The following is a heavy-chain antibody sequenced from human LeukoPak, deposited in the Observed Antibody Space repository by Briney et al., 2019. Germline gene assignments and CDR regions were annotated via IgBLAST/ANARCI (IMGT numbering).Heavy chain of an antibody. CDR2: INGDGSST. Sequence: GSLRLSCAASGFTFSSYWMHWVRQAPGKGLVWVSRINGDGSSTSYADSVKGRFTISRDNAKNTLYLQMNSLRAEDTAVYYCARDEAAAPSGIAVAGTNLDYWGQGTLVTVSS. V-gene: IGHV3-74*01. J-gene: IGHJ4*02. CDR3: ARDEAAAPSGIAVAGTNLDY. D-gene: IGHD6-19*01. CDR1: GFTFSSYW.